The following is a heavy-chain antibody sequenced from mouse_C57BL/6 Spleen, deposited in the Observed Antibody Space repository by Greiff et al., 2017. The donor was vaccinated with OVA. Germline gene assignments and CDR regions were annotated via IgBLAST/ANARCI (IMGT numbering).Heavy chain of an antibody. CDR2: IDPANGNT. CDR1: GFNIKNTY. CDR3: APYYYGAGGYFDV. J-gene: IGHJ1*03. V-gene: IGHV14-3*01. Sequence: VQLQQPVAELVRPGASVKLSCTASGFNIKNTYMHWVKQRPEQGLEWIGRIDPANGNTKYAPKFQGKATITADTSSNTAYLQLSSLTSEDTAIYYCAPYYYGAGGYFDVWGTGTTVTVSS. D-gene: IGHD1-1*01.